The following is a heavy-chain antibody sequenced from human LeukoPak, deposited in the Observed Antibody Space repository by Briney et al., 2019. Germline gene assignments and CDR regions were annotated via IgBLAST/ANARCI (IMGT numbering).Heavy chain of an antibody. CDR3: ARDKLHGPTLLDY. J-gene: IGHJ4*02. D-gene: IGHD2-21*01. Sequence: PGGSLRLSCTASGFTFSTYWMSWVRQAPGKGPEWVANIKRDGSEKYYVDSVKGRFTISRDNAKNSLYLQMDSLRADDTAVYYCARDKLHGPTLLDYWGQGTLVTVSS. V-gene: IGHV3-7*01. CDR1: GFTFSTYW. CDR2: IKRDGSEK.